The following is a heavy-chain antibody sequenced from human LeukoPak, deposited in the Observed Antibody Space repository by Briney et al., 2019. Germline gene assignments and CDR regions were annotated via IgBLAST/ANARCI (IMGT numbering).Heavy chain of an antibody. CDR3: ARDGVSYGYFDY. Sequence: NSGGSLRLSCVASGFTFSDYFMSWIRQAPGKGLEWLSYISIRGSTIYYADSVKGRFTISRDNAKNSLYLQMNSLRAEDTAVYYCARDGVSYGYFDYWGQGTLVTVSS. V-gene: IGHV3-11*04. D-gene: IGHD5-18*01. CDR1: GFTFSDYF. CDR2: ISIRGSTI. J-gene: IGHJ4*02.